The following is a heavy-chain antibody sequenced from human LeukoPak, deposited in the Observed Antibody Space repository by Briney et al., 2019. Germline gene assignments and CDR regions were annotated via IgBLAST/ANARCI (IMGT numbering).Heavy chain of an antibody. J-gene: IGHJ5*02. V-gene: IGHV4-39*01. D-gene: IGHD2-2*01. CDR3: ARADASSRNWFDP. Sequence: SETLSLTCTVSGGSISSSSYYWGWVRQPPGKGLEWIGSIYYSGSTYYNPSLKSRVTISVDTSKNQFSLKLSSVTAADTAVYYCARADASSRNWFDPWGQGTLVTVSS. CDR1: GGSISSSSYY. CDR2: IYYSGST.